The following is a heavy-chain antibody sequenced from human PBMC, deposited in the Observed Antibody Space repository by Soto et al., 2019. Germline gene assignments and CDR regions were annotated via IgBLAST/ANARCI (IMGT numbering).Heavy chain of an antibody. J-gene: IGHJ4*02. CDR1: GYTLTELS. CDR3: ATLGPLMITFGGVISY. Sequence: ASVKVSCKVSGYTLTELSMHWVRQAPGKGLEWMGGFDPEDGETIYAQKFQGRVTMTEDTSTDTAYMELSSLRSEDTAVYYCATLGPLMITFGGVISYWGQGTLVTVSS. D-gene: IGHD3-16*01. V-gene: IGHV1-24*01. CDR2: FDPEDGET.